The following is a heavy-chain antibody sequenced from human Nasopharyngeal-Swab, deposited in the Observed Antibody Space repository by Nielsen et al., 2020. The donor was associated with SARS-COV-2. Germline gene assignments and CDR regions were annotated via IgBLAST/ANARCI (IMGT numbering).Heavy chain of an antibody. Sequence: GESLKISCAVSGFNFSSYSMSLVRQAPGKGLECLATIKQGGGERYYVDSVKGRFTISSDNAKNSVYLHINSLRAEDTAVYYCAREANDYSNYRRGTEWFDPWGQGTLVTVSS. J-gene: IGHJ5*02. V-gene: IGHV3-7*01. D-gene: IGHD4-11*01. CDR3: AREANDYSNYRRGTEWFDP. CDR1: GFNFSSYS. CDR2: IKQGGGER.